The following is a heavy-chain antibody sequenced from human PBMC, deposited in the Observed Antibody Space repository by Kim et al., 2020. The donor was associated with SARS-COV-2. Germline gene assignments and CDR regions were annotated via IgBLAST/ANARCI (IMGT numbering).Heavy chain of an antibody. CDR1: GFDFSDYA. CDR2: ISNSGGLI. CDR3: VKDRDTFMSPLYFDF. J-gene: IGHJ4*02. V-gene: IGHV3-23*01. Sequence: GGSLRLSCAGSGFDFSDYALSWVRQIPGKGLEWVSAISNSGGLIYYADSVKGRFIISRDNSKNTVYLQMNGLRVEDTAIYYCVKDRDTFMSPLYFDFWGQGTLVTVSA. D-gene: IGHD5-18*01.